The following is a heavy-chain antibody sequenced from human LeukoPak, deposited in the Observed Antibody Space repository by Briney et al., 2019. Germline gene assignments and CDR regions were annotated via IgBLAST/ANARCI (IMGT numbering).Heavy chain of an antibody. D-gene: IGHD6-13*01. V-gene: IGHV3-21*01. J-gene: IGHJ4*02. CDR1: GFTFSSYS. CDR2: ISSSSSYI. Sequence: GGSLRLSCAASGFTFSSYSMNWVRQAPGKGLEWVSSISSSSSYIYYADSVKGRFTLSRDNAKNSLYLQMNSLRAEDTAVYYCARSYQVAAAGTYYSDYWGEGTLVTVSS. CDR3: ARSYQVAAAGTYYSDY.